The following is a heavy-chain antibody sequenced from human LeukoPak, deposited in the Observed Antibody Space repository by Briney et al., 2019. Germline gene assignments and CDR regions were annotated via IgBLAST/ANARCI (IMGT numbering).Heavy chain of an antibody. CDR3: ARDQSLGYCSGGSCYFDY. CDR1: GFTFDDYG. J-gene: IGHJ4*02. D-gene: IGHD2-15*01. V-gene: IGHV3-20*04. Sequence: GGSLRLSCAASGFTFDDYGMSWVRQAPGKGLEWVSGINWNGGSTGYADSVKGRFTISRDNAKNSLYLQMNSLRAEDTALYYCARDQSLGYCSGGSCYFDYWGQGTLVTVSS. CDR2: INWNGGST.